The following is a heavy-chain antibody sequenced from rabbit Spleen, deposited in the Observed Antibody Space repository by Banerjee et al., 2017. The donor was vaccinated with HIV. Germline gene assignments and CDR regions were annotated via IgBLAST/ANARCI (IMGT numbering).Heavy chain of an antibody. CDR2: IDTGSNGFT. Sequence: QSLEESGGDLVKPGASLTLTCTASGVSFSFSSYMCWVRQAPGKGLEWIACIDTGSNGFTYFASWAKGRFTISKTSSTTVTLQMTSLTAADTATYFCARDSGSSFSSYGMDLWGPGTLVTVS. CDR1: GVSFSFSSY. V-gene: IGHV1S40*01. D-gene: IGHD8-1*01. J-gene: IGHJ6*01. CDR3: ARDSGSSFSSYGMDL.